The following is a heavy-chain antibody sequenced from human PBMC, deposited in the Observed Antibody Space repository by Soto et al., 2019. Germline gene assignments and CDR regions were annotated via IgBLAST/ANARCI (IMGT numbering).Heavy chain of an antibody. CDR1: GDSIGTFY. D-gene: IGHD3-3*01. J-gene: IGHJ4*02. CDR2: IHYSGST. V-gene: IGHV4-59*01. Sequence: SETLSLTCTVSGDSIGTFYWSWIRQPPGKGLEWIGYIHYSGSTNYNPSLKSQVIISVDTSKNQFSLKLSSVTAADTAVYFCARVRSSLFDYWGQGTLVTVSS. CDR3: ARVRSSLFDY.